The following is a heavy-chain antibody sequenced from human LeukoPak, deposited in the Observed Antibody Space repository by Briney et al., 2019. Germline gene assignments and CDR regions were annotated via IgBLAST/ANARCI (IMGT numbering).Heavy chain of an antibody. D-gene: IGHD3-3*01. CDR3: ARARGSRITIFGVVNGRAVWFDP. Sequence: KPSETLSLTCAVYGGSFSGYYWSWIRQPPGKGLEWIGEINHSGSTNYNPSLKSRVTISVDTSKNQFSLKLSSVTAADTAVYYCARARGSRITIFGVVNGRAVWFDPWGQGTLVTVSS. CDR2: INHSGST. J-gene: IGHJ5*02. CDR1: GGSFSGYY. V-gene: IGHV4-34*01.